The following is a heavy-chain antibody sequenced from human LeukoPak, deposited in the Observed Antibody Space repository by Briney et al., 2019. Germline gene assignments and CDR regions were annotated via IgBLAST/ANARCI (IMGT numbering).Heavy chain of an antibody. V-gene: IGHV4-39*01. CDR2: IYYSGST. J-gene: IGHJ4*02. CDR3: ARGRRNIVVVPAAKEDFDY. Sequence: SETLSLTCTVSGGSISSYYWSWIRQPPGKGLEWIGSIYYSGSTYYNPSLKSRVTISVDTSKNQFSLKLSSVTAADTAVYYCARGRRNIVVVPAAKEDFDYWGQGTLVTVSS. D-gene: IGHD2-2*01. CDR1: GGSISSYY.